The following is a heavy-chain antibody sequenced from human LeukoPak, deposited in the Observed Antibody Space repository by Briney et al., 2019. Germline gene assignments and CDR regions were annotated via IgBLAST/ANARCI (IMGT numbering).Heavy chain of an antibody. D-gene: IGHD3-10*01. J-gene: IGHJ4*02. V-gene: IGHV4-4*02. Sequence: SETLSLTCAVSGGSLSSSNWWSWVRQPPGKGLEWIGGIYHSGSTNYSPSLKSRVTISVDKSKNQLSLNLSSVTAADTAVYYCARGITLIRGVISFDYWGQGTLVTVSS. CDR2: IYHSGST. CDR3: ARGITLIRGVISFDY. CDR1: GGSLSSSNW.